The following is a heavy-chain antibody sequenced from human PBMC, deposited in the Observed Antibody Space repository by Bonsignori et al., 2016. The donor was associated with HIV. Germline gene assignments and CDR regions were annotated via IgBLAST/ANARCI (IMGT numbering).Heavy chain of an antibody. J-gene: IGHJ6*03. V-gene: IGHV3-7*03. CDR3: ARGRQAMDV. Sequence: WIRQPPGKGLEWVANINQDGSEKYYVDSVKGRFTISRDNAKNSLYLQMNSLRAEDTAVYYCARGRQAMDVWGKGTTVTVS. CDR2: INQDGSEK.